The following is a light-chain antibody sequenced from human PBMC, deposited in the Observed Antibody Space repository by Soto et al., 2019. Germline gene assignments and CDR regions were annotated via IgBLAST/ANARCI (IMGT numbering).Light chain of an antibody. CDR3: CSYAGGYSWI. V-gene: IGLV2-11*01. CDR2: DVN. CDR1: SSDVGRYNY. Sequence: QSALTQARSVSGSPGQSVTISCTGGSSDVGRYNYVSWYQQYPGKAPKVMIYDVNKRPSGVPDRFSGSKSGNTASLTISGLQAEDEADYYCCSYAGGYSWIFGGGTQLTVL. J-gene: IGLJ7*01.